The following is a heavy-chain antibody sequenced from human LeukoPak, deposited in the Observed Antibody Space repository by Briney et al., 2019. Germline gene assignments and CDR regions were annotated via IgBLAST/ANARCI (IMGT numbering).Heavy chain of an antibody. CDR2: IYYSGST. CDR3: ARVGSHTVPRNGWFDP. CDR1: GGSISSSSYY. V-gene: IGHV4-39*07. Sequence: SETLSLTCTVSGGSISSSSYYWGWIRQPPGKGLEWIGSIYYSGSTYYNPSLKSRVTISVDTSKNQFSLKLSSVTAADTAVYYCARVGSHTVPRNGWFDPWGQGTLVTVSS. J-gene: IGHJ5*02. D-gene: IGHD1-14*01.